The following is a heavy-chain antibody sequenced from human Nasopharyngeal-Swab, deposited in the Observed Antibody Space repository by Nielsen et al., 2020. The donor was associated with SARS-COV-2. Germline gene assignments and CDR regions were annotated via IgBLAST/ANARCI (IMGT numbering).Heavy chain of an antibody. J-gene: IGHJ6*02. D-gene: IGHD5-24*01. CDR1: GWIFTSYA. Sequence: QASCKALGWIFTSYAISWERQSPQQLLGRIGGTIPTSGTANYAQKFQGRVTITADESTSTAYMELSSLRSEDTAVYYCASRGGRWLQPVGYGMDVWGQGTTVTVSS. CDR2: TIPTSGTA. V-gene: IGHV1-69*01. CDR3: ASRGGRWLQPVGYGMDV.